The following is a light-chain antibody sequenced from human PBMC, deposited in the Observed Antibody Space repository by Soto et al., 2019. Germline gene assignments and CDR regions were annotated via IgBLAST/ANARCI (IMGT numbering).Light chain of an antibody. V-gene: IGKV3-20*01. CDR2: GAS. Sequence: EIVLTQSPGTLSLSPGERATLSCRASQSVSTNYLAWYQQKPGQAPRLLIHGASNRATGTPDRFSGSGSGTDFTLTISRLEPEDFAVYYCQKYSNSPLTFGPGTKVDI. CDR1: QSVSTNY. CDR3: QKYSNSPLT. J-gene: IGKJ3*01.